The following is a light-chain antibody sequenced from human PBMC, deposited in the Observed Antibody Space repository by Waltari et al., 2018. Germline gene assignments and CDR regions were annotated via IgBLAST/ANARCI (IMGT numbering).Light chain of an antibody. CDR3: QKYGRLPAT. V-gene: IGKV3-20*01. J-gene: IGKJ1*01. CDR1: QSVSRT. CDR2: DAS. Sequence: EIVLPPSPGTLSLSPGERATLSCRASQSVSRTLAWYQQKPGQAPRLLIYDASTRATGIADRFSGSGSGTDFSLTISRLEPEDFAVYYCQKYGRLPATFGQGTKVEIK.